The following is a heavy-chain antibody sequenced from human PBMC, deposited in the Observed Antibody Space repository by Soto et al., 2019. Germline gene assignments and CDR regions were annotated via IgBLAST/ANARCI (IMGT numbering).Heavy chain of an antibody. D-gene: IGHD2-21*02. CDR3: VRDEVTPPGLSFAY. Sequence: QIQLVQSGAEVKKPGASVKVSCKASDYSFSSYAISWVRQAPGQGLEWMGWINPYNEHTNYAQKFQGRISMTTDTTTSTAYMELRSLRFDDAATYYCVRDEVTPPGLSFAYWGQGNLVTVSS. CDR1: DYSFSSYA. CDR2: INPYNEHT. V-gene: IGHV1-18*01. J-gene: IGHJ4*02.